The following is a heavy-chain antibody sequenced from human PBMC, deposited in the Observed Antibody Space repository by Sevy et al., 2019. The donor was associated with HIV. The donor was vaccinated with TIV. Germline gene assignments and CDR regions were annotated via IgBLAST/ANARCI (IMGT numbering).Heavy chain of an antibody. D-gene: IGHD3-10*01. CDR1: GFTFSSYG. J-gene: IGHJ3*02. CDR3: ARDTNYYGSGLNDAFDI. CDR2: IWYDGSNK. V-gene: IGHV3-33*01. Sequence: GGSLRLPCAASGFTFSSYGMHWVRQAPGKGLEWVAVIWYDGSNKYYADSVKGRFTISRDNSKNTLYLQMNSPRAEDTAVYYCARDTNYYGSGLNDAFDIWGQGTMVTVSS.